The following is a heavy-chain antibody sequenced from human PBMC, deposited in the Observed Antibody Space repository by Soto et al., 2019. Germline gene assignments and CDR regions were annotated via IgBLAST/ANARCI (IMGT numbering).Heavy chain of an antibody. J-gene: IGHJ5*02. CDR2: IWSDGSNK. CDR3: ARDSFRIAAEGWFDP. D-gene: IGHD6-13*01. Sequence: LRLSCAASGFTFSSYGMHWVRQAPGKGLEWVAFIWSDGSNKYYADSVKGRFTISRDNSRNTLYLQMNSLRAEDTAVYYCARDSFRIAAEGWFDPWGQGTLVTVSS. CDR1: GFTFSSYG. V-gene: IGHV3-33*01.